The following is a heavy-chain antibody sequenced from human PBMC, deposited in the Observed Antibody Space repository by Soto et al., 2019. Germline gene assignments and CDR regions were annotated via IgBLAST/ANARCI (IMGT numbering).Heavy chain of an antibody. CDR1: GGSVSSGSYY. Sequence: QVQLQESGPGLVKPSETLSLTCTVSGGSVSSGSYYWSWIRQPPGKGLEWIGYIYYSGSTNYNPSLKSRVTISVDTSKNQFSLKLSSVTAADTAVYYCARGRNYYGSDAFDIWGQGTMVTVSS. CDR2: IYYSGST. V-gene: IGHV4-61*01. CDR3: ARGRNYYGSDAFDI. J-gene: IGHJ3*02. D-gene: IGHD3-10*01.